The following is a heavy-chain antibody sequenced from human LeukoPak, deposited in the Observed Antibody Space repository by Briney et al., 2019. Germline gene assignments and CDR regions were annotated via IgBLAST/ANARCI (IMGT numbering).Heavy chain of an antibody. CDR1: GYSFTNYW. CDR2: IYPGDSDT. Sequence: GESLKISCKGSGYSFTNYWIGWVRQMPGRGLEWMGIIYPGDSDTRYSPSFQGQVTISADKSISTAYLQWSSLKASDTAIYYCARSNAASLGGFDYWGQGTLVTVSS. CDR3: ARSNAASLGGFDY. D-gene: IGHD3-10*01. J-gene: IGHJ4*02. V-gene: IGHV5-51*01.